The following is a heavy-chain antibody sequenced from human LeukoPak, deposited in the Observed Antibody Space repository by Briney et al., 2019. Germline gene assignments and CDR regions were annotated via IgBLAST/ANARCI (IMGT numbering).Heavy chain of an antibody. CDR1: GFIFNTYA. D-gene: IGHD1-26*01. V-gene: IGHV3-23*01. CDR3: ARGGSYSLAIGY. Sequence: PGGSLRLSCAASGFIFNTYAMSWVRQAPGKGLEWVSAIASSGGGTYYTDSVKGRFTISRDNAKNSLYLQMNSLRAEDTAVYFCARGGSYSLAIGYWGQGTLVTVSS. J-gene: IGHJ4*02. CDR2: IASSGGGT.